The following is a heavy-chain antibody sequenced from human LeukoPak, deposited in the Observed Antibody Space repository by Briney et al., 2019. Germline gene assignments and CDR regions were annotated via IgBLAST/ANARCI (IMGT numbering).Heavy chain of an antibody. CDR2: IYSGGST. J-gene: IGHJ4*02. V-gene: IGHV3-66*01. Sequence: HAGGSLRLSCAASGFTVSSNYMSWVRQAPGKGLEWVSVIYSGGSTYYADSEKGRFTISRDNSKNTLYLQMNSLRAEDTAVYYCARDWARPVGATKGVLGYWGQGTLVTVSS. D-gene: IGHD1-26*01. CDR1: GFTVSSNY. CDR3: ARDWARPVGATKGVLGY.